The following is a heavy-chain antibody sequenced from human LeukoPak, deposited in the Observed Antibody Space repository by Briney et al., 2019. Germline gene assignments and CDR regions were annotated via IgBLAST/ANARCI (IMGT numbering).Heavy chain of an antibody. CDR1: GFTFSTYW. V-gene: IGHV3-7*01. J-gene: IGHJ4*02. CDR2: INPDGSET. D-gene: IGHD3-3*01. CDR3: FRIF. Sequence: PGGSLRLSCAASGFTFSTYWINWARQAPGKGLEWVGNINPDGSETYYVDSVKGRFIISRDNAKNSLYLQMNSLKTEDTAVYYCFRIFWGQGTLVTVSS.